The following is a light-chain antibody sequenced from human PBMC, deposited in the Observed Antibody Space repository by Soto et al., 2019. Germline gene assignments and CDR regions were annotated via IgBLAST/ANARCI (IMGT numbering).Light chain of an antibody. CDR3: KQYNSYLLT. V-gene: IGKV1-5*01. CDR2: DAS. Sequence: GYRGTITCRASQSINSWLAWYQQKPGKAPKLLIYDASSLESGVPSRFSGSGSGTEFTLTISSLQPDDFATYYCKQYNSYLLTFGGGTQVDIK. J-gene: IGKJ4*01. CDR1: QSINSW.